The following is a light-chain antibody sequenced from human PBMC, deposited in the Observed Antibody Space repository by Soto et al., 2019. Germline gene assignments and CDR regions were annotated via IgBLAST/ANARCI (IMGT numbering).Light chain of an antibody. V-gene: IGKV2-28*01. CDR3: MQALQTPWT. Sequence: EIVMTQSPLSLPVTPGEPASISCRSSQSLLHSNGYSYLDWYLQKPGQSPHLLIYLGSNRASGVPDRFSGSGSGTNSTLKISRVEAEDVGVYYCMQALQTPWTFGQGTKVQIK. CDR2: LGS. CDR1: QSLLHSNGYSY. J-gene: IGKJ1*01.